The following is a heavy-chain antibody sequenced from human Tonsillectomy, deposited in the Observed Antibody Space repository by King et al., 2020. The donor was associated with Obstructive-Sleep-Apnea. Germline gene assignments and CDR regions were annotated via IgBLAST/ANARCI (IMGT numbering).Heavy chain of an antibody. CDR1: GFTFSTYW. CDR2: IKQDGRAM. CDR3: ARGTSNLNVGYFDY. Sequence: VQLVESGGGLVQPGGSLRLSCAASGFTFSTYWMSWVRQAPGKGLEWVANIKQDGRAMYYVDSVKGRFTISRDNDENSLYLQMNSLRVEDTAVYYGARGTSNLNVGYFDYWGQGILVTVSS. V-gene: IGHV3-7*01. J-gene: IGHJ4*02. D-gene: IGHD1-14*01.